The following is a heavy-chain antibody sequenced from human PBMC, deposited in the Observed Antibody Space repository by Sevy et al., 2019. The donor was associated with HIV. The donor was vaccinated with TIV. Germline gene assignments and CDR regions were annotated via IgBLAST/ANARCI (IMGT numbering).Heavy chain of an antibody. Sequence: ASVNVSCKASGGTFSSYAISWVRQAPGQGLEWMGGIIPIFGTANYAQKFQGRVTITADESTSTAYMELSSLRSEDTAVYYCALGYPTITMVRGVIGGYFDYWGQGTLVTVSS. CDR2: IIPIFGTA. CDR3: ALGYPTITMVRGVIGGYFDY. J-gene: IGHJ4*02. CDR1: GGTFSSYA. V-gene: IGHV1-69*13. D-gene: IGHD3-10*01.